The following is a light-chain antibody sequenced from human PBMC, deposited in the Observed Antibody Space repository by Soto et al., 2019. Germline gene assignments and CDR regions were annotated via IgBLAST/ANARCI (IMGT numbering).Light chain of an antibody. CDR1: QSVSSSD. Sequence: EIVLTQSPGTLSLSPGERGTLSCRASQSVSSSDLDWYQQKPGQAPRLRMYGTSTRATGTPDRFSGSGSGTDFTRTISSLEPEDVAVYYCQQYGSSPRTFGQGTKVEVK. J-gene: IGKJ1*01. CDR3: QQYGSSPRT. CDR2: GTS. V-gene: IGKV3-20*01.